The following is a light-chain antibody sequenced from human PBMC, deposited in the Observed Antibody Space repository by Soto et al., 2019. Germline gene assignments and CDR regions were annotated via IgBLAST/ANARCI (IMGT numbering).Light chain of an antibody. Sequence: QSVLTQPPSASGTPGQRVTISCSGSSSNIGSNTVNWYQQLPGTAPKLLIYNNDQRPSGVPNRFSCSKSGTSASLAISGLRPEDEADYYCATWDDSLNGLVVFGGGTKLTVL. V-gene: IGLV1-44*01. CDR3: ATWDDSLNGLVV. CDR2: NND. J-gene: IGLJ2*01. CDR1: SSNIGSNT.